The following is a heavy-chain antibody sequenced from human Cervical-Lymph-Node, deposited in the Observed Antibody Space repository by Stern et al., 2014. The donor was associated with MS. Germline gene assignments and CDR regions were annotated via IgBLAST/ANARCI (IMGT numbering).Heavy chain of an antibody. V-gene: IGHV3-9*01. CDR3: AKDINLRGTYYFDY. D-gene: IGHD2-15*01. CDR2: ISWNSGNS. Sequence: VQLVESGGGLVQPGRSLRLSCSASGFTFDDYGMHWVRQAPGKGLEWVSGISWNSGNSGDEDSVKGRFTISRDNAKNSLYLQMNSLRAEDTALYYCAKDINLRGTYYFDYWGQGTLVTVSS. CDR1: GFTFDDYG. J-gene: IGHJ4*02.